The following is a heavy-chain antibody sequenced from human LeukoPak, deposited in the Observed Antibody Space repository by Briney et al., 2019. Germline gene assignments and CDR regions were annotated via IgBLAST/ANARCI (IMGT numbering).Heavy chain of an antibody. CDR2: TYYKSKWYN. J-gene: IGHJ4*02. CDR1: GDSVSSSSAA. Sequence: SQTLSLTCAISGDSVSSSSAAWNWIRQSPSRDLEWLGRTYYKSKWYNDYAVSVKSRITINPDTSKNLFSLQLNSVTPEDTAVYYCARDYYDSSGYSHYDYWGQGTLVTVSS. CDR3: ARDYYDSSGYSHYDY. D-gene: IGHD3-22*01. V-gene: IGHV6-1*01.